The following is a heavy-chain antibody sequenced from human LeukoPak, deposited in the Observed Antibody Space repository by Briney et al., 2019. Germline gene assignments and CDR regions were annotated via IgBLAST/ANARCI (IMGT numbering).Heavy chain of an antibody. CDR3: AKFSSGWYEDY. CDR1: GFTFSNYA. J-gene: IGHJ4*02. CDR2: ISAGGST. D-gene: IGHD6-19*01. V-gene: IGHV3-23*01. Sequence: PGRSLRLSCAASGFTFSNYAMTWVRQAPGKGLEWVSTISAGGSTYSADSVKGRFTISRDNSKNTLYLEMSSLRAEDTAIYYCAKFSSGWYEDYWGQGTLVTVSS.